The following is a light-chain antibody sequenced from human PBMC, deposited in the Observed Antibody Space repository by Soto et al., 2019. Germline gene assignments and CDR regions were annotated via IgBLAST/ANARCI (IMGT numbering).Light chain of an antibody. V-gene: IGKV3-20*01. CDR1: QSVSSSY. J-gene: IGKJ4*01. CDR3: QQYDESPLT. Sequence: DIVLTQSPGTLSLSPLEIASLSCSASQSVSSSYFSWYQQKPGQAPRLLIYGASNRATGIPDRFSGGGTATDFTLTISRLEPEDFAVYYCQQYDESPLTFGGGTKVDIK. CDR2: GAS.